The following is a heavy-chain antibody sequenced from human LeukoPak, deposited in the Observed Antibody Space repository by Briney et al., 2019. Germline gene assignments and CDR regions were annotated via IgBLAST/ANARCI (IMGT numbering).Heavy chain of an antibody. D-gene: IGHD3/OR15-3a*01. J-gene: IGHJ5*02. V-gene: IGHV1-2*02. Sequence: ASVKVSCKASGYTFTSYYMHWVRQAPGQGLEWMGWINPNSGGTNYAQKFQGRVTMTRDTSISTAYMELSGLRSDDTAVYYCARLATTGLGWFDPWGQGTLVTVSS. CDR1: GYTFTSYY. CDR3: ARLATTGLGWFDP. CDR2: INPNSGGT.